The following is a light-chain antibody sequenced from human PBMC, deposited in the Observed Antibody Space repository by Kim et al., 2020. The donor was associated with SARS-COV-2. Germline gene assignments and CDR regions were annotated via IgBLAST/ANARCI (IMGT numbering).Light chain of an antibody. CDR2: GQK. V-gene: IGLV3-19*01. J-gene: IGLJ3*02. CDR3: NSRDSSDHWV. CDR1: RLSTYA. Sequence: SAAGRQTVMITCEGDRLSTYARSWHQQKPEPPLVFVYCGQKRPSGIPERFSGSTSGNTASLIITGAQAEDEADYYCNSRDSSDHWVFGGGTQLTVL.